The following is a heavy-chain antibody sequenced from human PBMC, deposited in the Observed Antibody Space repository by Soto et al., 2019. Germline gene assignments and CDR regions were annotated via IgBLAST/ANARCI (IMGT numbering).Heavy chain of an antibody. CDR1: GYSINSGYY. D-gene: IGHD3-3*01. CDR3: GRDYGDLHDFWSGSDY. J-gene: IGHJ4*02. CDR2: VFHSGTT. V-gene: IGHV4-38-2*02. Sequence: PSETLSLTCAVSGYSINSGYYWGWIRQSPGKGLEWIGSVFHSGTTYSTPSLKTRLTISVDTSKNQFSLDLNAVTAADTAVYYCGRDYGDLHDFWSGSDYWGQGSPITVSS.